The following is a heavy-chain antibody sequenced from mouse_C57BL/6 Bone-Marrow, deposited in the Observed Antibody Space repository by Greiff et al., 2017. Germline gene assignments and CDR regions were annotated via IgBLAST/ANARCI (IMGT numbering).Heavy chain of an antibody. V-gene: IGHV5-9-1*02. CDR3: TAFGDYVRYYAMDY. J-gene: IGHJ4*01. CDR1: GFTFSSYA. D-gene: IGHD2-4*01. Sequence: EVMLVESGEGLVKPGWSLKLSCAASGFTFSSYAMSWVRQTPEKRLEWVSYISSGGDYLYYADTVKGRFTISRDNARNTLYLQMSSLKSEDTAMYYCTAFGDYVRYYAMDYWGQGTSVTVSS. CDR2: ISSGGDYL.